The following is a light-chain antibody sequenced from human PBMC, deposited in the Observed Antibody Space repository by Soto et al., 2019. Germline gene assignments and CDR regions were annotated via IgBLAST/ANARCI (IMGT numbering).Light chain of an antibody. Sequence: QSVLTQPASVSGSPGQSITISCTGTSGDIGAYKYVSWYQQHPGKVPKLIIYDVGDRPSGVSNRFSGSKSGNTASLTISGLQAEDEADYYCGSYTRSSTVVFGGGTQLTVL. J-gene: IGLJ3*02. CDR3: GSYTRSSTVV. CDR2: DVG. CDR1: SGDIGAYKY. V-gene: IGLV2-14*03.